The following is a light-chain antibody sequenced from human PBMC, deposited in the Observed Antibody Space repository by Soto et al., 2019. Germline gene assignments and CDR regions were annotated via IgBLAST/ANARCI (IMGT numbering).Light chain of an antibody. CDR3: CSSAGSSTPDVG. V-gene: IGLV2-23*01. CDR1: SSDVGSYNL. J-gene: IGLJ2*01. CDR2: EGS. Sequence: QSALTQPASVSGSPGQSITISCTGTSSDVGSYNLVSWYQQHPGKAPKLMIYEGSKRPSGVSNRFSGCKSGNTASLTISGLQAEDEADYYCCSSAGSSTPDVGFGGGTKLTVL.